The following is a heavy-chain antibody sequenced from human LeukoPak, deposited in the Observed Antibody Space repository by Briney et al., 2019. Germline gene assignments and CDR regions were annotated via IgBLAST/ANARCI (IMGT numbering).Heavy chain of an antibody. V-gene: IGHV1-24*01. Sequence: ASVKVSCKVSGYTLIELSMHWVRQAPGKGLEWMGGFDPEDGETIYAQKFQGRVTMTEDTSTDTAYMELSSLRSEDTAVYYCATVPTLLLQYSYGYVYWGQGTLVTVSS. CDR3: ATVPTLLLQYSYGYVY. CDR2: FDPEDGET. J-gene: IGHJ4*02. D-gene: IGHD5-18*01. CDR1: GYTLIELS.